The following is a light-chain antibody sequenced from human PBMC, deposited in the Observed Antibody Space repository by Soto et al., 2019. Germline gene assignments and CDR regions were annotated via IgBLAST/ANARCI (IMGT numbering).Light chain of an antibody. CDR3: SSYTTSSTLV. CDR2: EVS. Sequence: QSVLTQPASVSGAPGQSITISCTGTSSDVGGHNYVSWYQQHPGKVPKLMIYEVSNRPSGISTRFSASKSGNTASLTISGLQAEDEADYYCSSYTTSSTLVFGGGTQLTVL. V-gene: IGLV2-14*01. CDR1: SSDVGGHNY. J-gene: IGLJ3*02.